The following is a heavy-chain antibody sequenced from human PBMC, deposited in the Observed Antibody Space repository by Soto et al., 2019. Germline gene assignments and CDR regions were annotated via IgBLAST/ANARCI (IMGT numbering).Heavy chain of an antibody. CDR1: GFTFSSYG. J-gene: IGHJ4*02. CDR3: ARESEDLTSNFDY. CDR2: IWYDGSNK. V-gene: IGHV3-33*01. Sequence: PGGSLRLSCAASGFTFSSYGIHWVRQAPGKGLEWVAVIWYDGSNKYYADSVKGRFTISRDNSKNTLYLQMNSLRAEDTAVYYCARESEDLTSNFDYWGQGTLVTVSS.